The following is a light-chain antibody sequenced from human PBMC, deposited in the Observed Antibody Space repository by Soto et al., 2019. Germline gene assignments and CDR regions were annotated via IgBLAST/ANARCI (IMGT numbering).Light chain of an antibody. Sequence: QSALTQPPSASGTPGQRVTISCSGSSSNIGSNSVNWYQQLPGAAPKLLIYSNKQRPSGVPDRFSGSKSGTSASLAISGLQSEDEADYYCAAWDDSLNGREVFGTGTKVTVL. CDR1: SSNIGSNS. CDR3: AAWDDSLNGREV. V-gene: IGLV1-44*01. J-gene: IGLJ1*01. CDR2: SNK.